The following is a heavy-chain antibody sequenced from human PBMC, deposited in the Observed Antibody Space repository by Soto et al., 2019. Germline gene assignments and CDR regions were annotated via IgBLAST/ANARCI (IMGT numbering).Heavy chain of an antibody. CDR3: VSKLGSCTGGSCNWYFDL. D-gene: IGHD2-15*01. J-gene: IGHJ2*01. CDR2: INHSGST. Sequence: QVQLQQWGAGLLKPSETLSLTCAAYGGSFSGFYWSWIRQPPGEGLEWIGEINHSGSTNYNPSLKSRVSTSADTSKNQFSLQLSSVTAADTAVYYCVSKLGSCTGGSCNWYFDLWGRGTLVTVSS. CDR1: GGSFSGFY. V-gene: IGHV4-34*01.